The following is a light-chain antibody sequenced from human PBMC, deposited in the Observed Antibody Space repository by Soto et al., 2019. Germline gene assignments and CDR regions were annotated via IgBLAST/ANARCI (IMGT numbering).Light chain of an antibody. Sequence: DIQMTQSPSTLSASVGDRVTITCRASQSISSRLAWYQQKPGKAPKLLIYKASSLESGVPSRFSGSVSGTEFSLTIISLQPDDSATYYCQQYNSYWTFGQGTKVDIK. J-gene: IGKJ1*01. CDR3: QQYNSYWT. CDR1: QSISSR. CDR2: KAS. V-gene: IGKV1-5*03.